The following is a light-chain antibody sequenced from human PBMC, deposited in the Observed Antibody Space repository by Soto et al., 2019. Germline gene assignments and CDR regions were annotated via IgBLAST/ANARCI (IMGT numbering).Light chain of an antibody. Sequence: DIQMTQSPSSLSASVGDRVTITCRASQSISSYLNWYQQKPGKAPKLLIYAASSLQSGVPSRFSGSGSGTDFTLTISSLQPEDFATYYCQQSYSTPPXXGGGTKVEIK. CDR2: AAS. CDR1: QSISSY. J-gene: IGKJ4*01. V-gene: IGKV1-39*01. CDR3: QQSYSTPPX.